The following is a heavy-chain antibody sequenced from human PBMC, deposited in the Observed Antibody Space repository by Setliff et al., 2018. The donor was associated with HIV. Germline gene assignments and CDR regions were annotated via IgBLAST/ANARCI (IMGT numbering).Heavy chain of an antibody. CDR2: INTKTGNP. CDR3: ARAHLWFGESFPFDP. D-gene: IGHD3-10*01. J-gene: IGHJ5*02. V-gene: IGHV7-4-1*02. Sequence: ASVKVSCKASGYIFTSYAMNWVRQAPGQGLEWMGWINTKTGNPTYAQGFTGRFVFSLDTSVSTAHLQISSLKAEDTAVYYCARAHLWFGESFPFDPWGQGTLVTVSS. CDR1: GYIFTSYA.